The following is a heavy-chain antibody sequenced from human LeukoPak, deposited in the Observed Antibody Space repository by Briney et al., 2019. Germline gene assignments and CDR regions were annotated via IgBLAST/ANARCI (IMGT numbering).Heavy chain of an antibody. CDR3: ARGGPPGYYYDYYMDV. J-gene: IGHJ6*03. CDR1: GYTFTGYY. Sequence: ASVKVSCKASGYTFTGYYMHWVRQAPGQGLEWMGWINPNSGGTNYAQKFQGRVTMTRDTPISTAYMELSRLRSDDTAVYFCARGGPPGYYYDYYMDVWGKGTTVTISS. V-gene: IGHV1-2*02. CDR2: INPNSGGT.